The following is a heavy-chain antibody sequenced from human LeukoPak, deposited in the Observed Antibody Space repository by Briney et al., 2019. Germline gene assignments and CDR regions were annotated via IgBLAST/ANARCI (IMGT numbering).Heavy chain of an antibody. CDR2: ISWNSGSI. Sequence: GRSLRLSCAASGFTFDDYAMHWVRQAPGKGLEWVSGISWNSGSIGYADSVKGRFTISRDNAKNTLYLQMNSLRAEDTAVYYCTKGYDIVVVVAAIDYWGQGTLVTVSS. V-gene: IGHV3-9*01. CDR1: GFTFDDYA. CDR3: TKGYDIVVVVAAIDY. D-gene: IGHD2-15*01. J-gene: IGHJ4*02.